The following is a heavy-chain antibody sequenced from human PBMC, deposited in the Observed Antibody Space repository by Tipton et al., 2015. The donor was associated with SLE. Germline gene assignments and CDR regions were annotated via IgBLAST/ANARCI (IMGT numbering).Heavy chain of an antibody. CDR3: ARGFPQPNWNYEPFDY. J-gene: IGHJ4*02. CDR1: GGSISSSSYY. Sequence: TLSLTCTVSGGSISSSSYYWGWIRPPPGKGLEWIGSIYYSGSTYYNPSLKSRVAISVDTSKNQFSLKLSSVTAADTAVYYCARGFPQPNWNYEPFDYWGQGTLVTVSS. D-gene: IGHD1-7*01. CDR2: IYYSGST. V-gene: IGHV4-39*01.